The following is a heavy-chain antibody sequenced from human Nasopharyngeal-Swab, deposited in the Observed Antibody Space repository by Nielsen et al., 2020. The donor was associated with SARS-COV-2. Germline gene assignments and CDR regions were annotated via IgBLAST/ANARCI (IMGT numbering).Heavy chain of an antibody. CDR3: ARESAVSARRRWFDP. D-gene: IGHD6-6*01. CDR1: GGSISSYH. V-gene: IGHV4-4*07. CDR2: IYTSGST. J-gene: IGHJ5*02. Sequence: GSLRLSCTVSGGSISSYHWSWIRQPAGKGLEWIGRIYTSGSTNYNPSLKSRVTMSVDTSKSQFSLKVSSVTAADTAVYYCARESAVSARRRWFDPWGQGTLVTVSS.